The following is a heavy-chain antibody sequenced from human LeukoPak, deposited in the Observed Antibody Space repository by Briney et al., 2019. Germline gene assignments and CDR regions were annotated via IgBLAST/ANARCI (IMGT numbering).Heavy chain of an antibody. D-gene: IGHD6-13*01. V-gene: IGHV3-48*03. CDR1: GFTFSSYE. CDR2: ISSSGSTI. CDR3: AKGDSSSWFSGFDY. J-gene: IGHJ4*02. Sequence: GGSLRLSCAASGFTFSSYEMNWVRQAPGKGLEWVSYISSSGSTIYYADSVKGRFTISRDNSKSTLLLQMNRLRAEDTAVYYCAKGDSSSWFSGFDYWGQGTLVAVSS.